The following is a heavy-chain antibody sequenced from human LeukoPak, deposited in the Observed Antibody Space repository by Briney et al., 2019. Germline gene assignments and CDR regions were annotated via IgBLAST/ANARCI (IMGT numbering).Heavy chain of an antibody. V-gene: IGHV3-23*01. Sequence: PGGSLRLSCAASGFTFSSYAMSWVRQAPGKGLEWVSGISGSGDNTYYADSVKGRFTISRDNSKNTLYLQMNSLRAEDTAVYYCAKDLDSSPYFDYWGQGTLVTVSS. CDR1: GFTFSSYA. CDR2: ISGSGDNT. CDR3: AKDLDSSPYFDY. J-gene: IGHJ4*02. D-gene: IGHD6-13*01.